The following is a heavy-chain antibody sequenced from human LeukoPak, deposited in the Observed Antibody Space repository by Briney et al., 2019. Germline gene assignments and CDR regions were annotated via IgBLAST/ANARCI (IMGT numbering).Heavy chain of an antibody. V-gene: IGHV4-59*01. Sequence: KTSETLSLTCTVSGGSISSNYWSWIRQPPGKGLEWIGYIYNSGSTNYNPSLKSRVTISIDTSKNQFSLKLNSVTAADTAVYYCARRRGESSGWYYFDYWGQGTLVTVSS. D-gene: IGHD6-19*01. CDR3: ARRRGESSGWYYFDY. J-gene: IGHJ4*02. CDR2: IYNSGST. CDR1: GGSISSNY.